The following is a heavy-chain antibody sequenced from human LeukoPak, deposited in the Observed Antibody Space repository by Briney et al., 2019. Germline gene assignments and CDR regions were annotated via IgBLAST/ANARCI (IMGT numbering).Heavy chain of an antibody. CDR1: GDLVIGAPYY. J-gene: IGHJ5*01. Sequence: SQTLSLTCSASGDLVIGAPYYWSWVRQHPGKGLEWIAYTYYSGNTYYNPSLKSRVTLSVDTSKNQFSLNLTSVSGADTAVYFCARAVGSTSWFDSWGQGTLVTVSS. V-gene: IGHV4-31*03. CDR2: TYYSGNT. CDR3: ARAVGSTSWFDS. D-gene: IGHD1-26*01.